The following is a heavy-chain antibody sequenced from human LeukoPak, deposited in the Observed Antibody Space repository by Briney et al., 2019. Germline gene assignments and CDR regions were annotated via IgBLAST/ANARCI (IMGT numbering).Heavy chain of an antibody. Sequence: ASVKVSCKASGYSFTSYAMNWVRQAPGQGLEWMGWINTNTGNPTYVQGFTGRFVFSLDTSVSTAYLQISSLKAEDTAVYYCARTDCSGGSCYYDFDYWGQGTLVTVSS. D-gene: IGHD2-15*01. CDR1: GYSFTSYA. CDR3: ARTDCSGGSCYYDFDY. V-gene: IGHV7-4-1*02. CDR2: INTNTGNP. J-gene: IGHJ4*02.